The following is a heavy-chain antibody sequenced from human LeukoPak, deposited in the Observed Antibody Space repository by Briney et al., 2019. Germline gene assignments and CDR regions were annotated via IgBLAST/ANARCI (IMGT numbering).Heavy chain of an antibody. J-gene: IGHJ6*03. V-gene: IGHV3-64*01. CDR2: ISSNGGST. CDR1: GFTFSSYA. CDR3: ARDRANYYYYYMDV. Sequence: GGSLRLSCAASGFTFSSYAMHWVRQAPGKGLEYVSAISSNGGSTYYANSVKGRFTISRDNSKNTLYLQMGSLRAEDMAVYYCARDRANYYYYYMDVWGKGTTVTVSS.